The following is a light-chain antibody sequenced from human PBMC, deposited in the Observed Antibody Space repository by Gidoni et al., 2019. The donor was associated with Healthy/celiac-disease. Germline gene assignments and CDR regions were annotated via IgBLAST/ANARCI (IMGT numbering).Light chain of an antibody. CDR1: QSVSSY. J-gene: IGKJ3*01. CDR2: DAS. Sequence: EIVLTQSPATLSLSPGERATLSCRASQSVSSYLAWYQQKPGQAPRHLIYDASNRATGIPARFSGSGSGTDFTLTISSLEPEDFAVYYCQQRSTPFTFXPXTKVDIK. V-gene: IGKV3-11*01. CDR3: QQRSTPFT.